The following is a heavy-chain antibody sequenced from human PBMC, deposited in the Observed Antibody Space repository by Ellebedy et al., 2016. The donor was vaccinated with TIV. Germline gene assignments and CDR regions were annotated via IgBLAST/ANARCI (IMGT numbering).Heavy chain of an antibody. J-gene: IGHJ4*02. V-gene: IGHV4-59*08. CDR3: ARDGDYFDY. Sequence: GSLRLSCTVSGGSISSYYWSWIRQPPGKGLEWIGYIYYSGSTNYNPSLKSRVTISVDTSKNQFSLKLSSLTAADTAVYYCARDGDYFDYWGQGTLVTVSS. CDR1: GGSISSYY. CDR2: IYYSGST. D-gene: IGHD3-16*01.